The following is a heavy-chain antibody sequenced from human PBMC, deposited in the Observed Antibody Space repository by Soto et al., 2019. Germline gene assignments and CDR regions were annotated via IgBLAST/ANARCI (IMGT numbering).Heavy chain of an antibody. Sequence: SVKVSCKASGGTFSSYAISWVRQAPGQGLEWMGGIIPIFGTANYAQKFQGRVTITADESTSTAYMELSSLRSEDTAVYYCARDGGVFRYLPYGMDVWGQRTTVTVSS. CDR1: GGTFSSYA. J-gene: IGHJ6*02. CDR3: ARDGGVFRYLPYGMDV. V-gene: IGHV1-69*13. CDR2: IIPIFGTA. D-gene: IGHD3-9*01.